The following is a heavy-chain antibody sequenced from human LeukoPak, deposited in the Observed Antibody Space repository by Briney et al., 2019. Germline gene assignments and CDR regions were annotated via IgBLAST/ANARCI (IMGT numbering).Heavy chain of an antibody. V-gene: IGHV3-66*01. Sequence: GGSLRLSCAASGFTVSSNYMSWVRQAPGKGLEWVSVIYSGGSTYYADSVKGRFTISRDNSKNTLYLQMNSLRAGDTAVYYCARGTYDYVWGSYRFPPYNYYYYMDVWGKGTTVTISS. D-gene: IGHD3-16*02. CDR1: GFTVSSNY. J-gene: IGHJ6*03. CDR2: IYSGGST. CDR3: ARGTYDYVWGSYRFPPYNYYYYMDV.